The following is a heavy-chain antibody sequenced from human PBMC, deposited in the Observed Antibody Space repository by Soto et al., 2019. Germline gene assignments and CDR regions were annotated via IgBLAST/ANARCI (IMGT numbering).Heavy chain of an antibody. D-gene: IGHD3-16*02. CDR3: ARDYYIWGSYRLDYYYMDV. CDR1: GFTFSSYG. J-gene: IGHJ6*03. CDR2: IWYDGSNK. Sequence: GGSLRLSCAASGFTFSSYGMHWVRQAPGKGLEWVAVIWYDGSNKYYADSVKGRFTISRDNSKNTLYLQMNSLRAEDTAVYYCARDYYIWGSYRLDYYYMDVWGKGTTVTVSS. V-gene: IGHV3-33*01.